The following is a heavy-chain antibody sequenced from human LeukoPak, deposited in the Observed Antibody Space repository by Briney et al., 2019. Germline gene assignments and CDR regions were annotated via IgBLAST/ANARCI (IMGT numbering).Heavy chain of an antibody. Sequence: GGSLRLSCAASGFTVSGNYMRWVRQAPGDGLEWLSVIHRGGNTYYADSVKGRFTISRHSSKNTVFLQMDSLRAEDTAVYYCARDPGYGLGVDYGDYWGQGTLVTVSS. D-gene: IGHD3-10*01. J-gene: IGHJ4*02. V-gene: IGHV3-66*01. CDR3: ARDPGYGLGVDYGDY. CDR2: IHRGGNT. CDR1: GFTVSGNY.